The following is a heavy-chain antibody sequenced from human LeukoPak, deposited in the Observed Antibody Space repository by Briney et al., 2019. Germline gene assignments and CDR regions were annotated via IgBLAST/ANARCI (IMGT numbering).Heavy chain of an antibody. J-gene: IGHJ3*02. CDR2: ISYRGSTI. CDR3: ARVTIAARGRAFDI. D-gene: IGHD6-13*01. Sequence: GSLRLSCAASGFTFSDYYMTWIRQVPGKGLEWVSYISYRGSTIYYADSVKGPFTISRDNAKNSLYLQMTSLRAEDTAVYYCARVTIAARGRAFDIWGQGTMVIVSS. CDR1: GFTFSDYY. V-gene: IGHV3-11*01.